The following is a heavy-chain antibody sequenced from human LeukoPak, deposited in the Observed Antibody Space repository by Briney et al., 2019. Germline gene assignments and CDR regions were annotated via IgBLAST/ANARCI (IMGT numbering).Heavy chain of an antibody. Sequence: GGSLRLSCAASGFTFSSYWMSWVRQAPGKGLEWVANIKQDGSEKYYVDSVKGRFTISRDNAKNSLYLQMNSLRAEDTAVYYCAREQNSSSWYLNGGYYYYGMDVWGKGTTVTVSS. J-gene: IGHJ6*04. CDR1: GFTFSSYW. CDR2: IKQDGSEK. D-gene: IGHD6-13*01. CDR3: AREQNSSSWYLNGGYYYYGMDV. V-gene: IGHV3-7*03.